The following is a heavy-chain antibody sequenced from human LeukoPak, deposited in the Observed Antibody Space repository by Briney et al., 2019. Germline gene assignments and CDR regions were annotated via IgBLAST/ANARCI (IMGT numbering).Heavy chain of an antibody. V-gene: IGHV1-2*02. CDR2: INPNSGGT. Sequence: ASVKVSSKASGYTFTGYYMHWVRQAPGQGLEWMGWINPNSGGTNYAQKFQGRVTMTRDTSISTAYMELSRLRSDDTAVYYCARAVWDYDFWSGYPYYFDYWGQGTLVTVSS. CDR3: ARAVWDYDFWSGYPYYFDY. CDR1: GYTFTGYY. J-gene: IGHJ4*02. D-gene: IGHD3-3*01.